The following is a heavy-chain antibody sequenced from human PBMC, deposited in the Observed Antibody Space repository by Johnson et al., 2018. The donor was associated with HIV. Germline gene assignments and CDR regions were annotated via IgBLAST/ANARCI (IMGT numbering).Heavy chain of an antibody. V-gene: IGHV3-NL1*01. CDR1: GFTFSNYG. CDR3: ARASSIAARGADAFDL. J-gene: IGHJ3*01. Sequence: QVQLVESGGGVVQPGRSLRLSCAASGFTFSNYGMHWVRQAPGKGLEWVSVIYSGGSTYYADSVKGRFTISRDNSKNTLYLQMNSLRAEDTAVYYCARASSIAARGADAFDLWGQGTMVTVSS. CDR2: IYSGGST. D-gene: IGHD6-6*01.